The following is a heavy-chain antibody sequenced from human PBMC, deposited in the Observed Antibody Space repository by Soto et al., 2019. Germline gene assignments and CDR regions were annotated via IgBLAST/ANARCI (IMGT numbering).Heavy chain of an antibody. CDR3: ARDRYGDSYYYYYVMNF. V-gene: IGHV4-31*03. D-gene: IGHD4-17*01. Sequence: PSETLSLTCTVSGGSISSGDYYWSWIRQHPGKGLDWIGYIYHSGSTYYNPSLKSRVTISVDTSKNQFSLKLSSVTAADTAVYYCARDRYGDSYYYYYVMNFWGQGTTVIVSS. J-gene: IGHJ6*02. CDR2: IYHSGST. CDR1: GGSISSGDYY.